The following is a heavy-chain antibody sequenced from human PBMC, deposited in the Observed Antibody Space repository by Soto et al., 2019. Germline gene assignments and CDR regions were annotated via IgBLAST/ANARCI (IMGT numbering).Heavy chain of an antibody. CDR2: VSSSGNS. D-gene: IGHD1-1*01. CDR1: GDSISSATHY. J-gene: IGHJ5*02. V-gene: IGHV4-31*03. Sequence: PPDTLSLTFTFSGDSISSATHYWNWIRQRPGKGLEWIGYVSSSGNSYYSPSLKSRVFMSVDTSKNLFSLKLSSVTAADTDIYYCVGRIKYIYNHLDPWGQGTQVTVPS. CDR3: VGRIKYIYNHLDP.